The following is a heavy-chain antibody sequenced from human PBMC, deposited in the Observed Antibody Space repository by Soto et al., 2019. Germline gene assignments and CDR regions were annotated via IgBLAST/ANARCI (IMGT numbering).Heavy chain of an antibody. CDR2: ISYDGSDK. V-gene: IGHV3-30*03. CDR3: GAAQYFSDY. Sequence: QVQLVESGGGVVQPGRSLRLSCAASGFTFSSYGMHWVRQAPGKGLEWVALISYDGSDKYYADSVKGRFTISRDNSKNTRYLQINSLRVGDTALYSCGAAQYFSDYCGPGTLVTVSS. J-gene: IGHJ4*02. D-gene: IGHD2-15*01. CDR1: GFTFSSYG.